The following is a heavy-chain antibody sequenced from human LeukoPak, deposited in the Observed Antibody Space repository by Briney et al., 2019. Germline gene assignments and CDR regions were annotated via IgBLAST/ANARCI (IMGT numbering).Heavy chain of an antibody. CDR2: ISGSGGST. V-gene: IGHV3-23*01. CDR1: GFTFSSHA. CDR3: AKDVSMIADAFDI. J-gene: IGHJ3*02. D-gene: IGHD3-22*01. Sequence: GGSLRLSCAASGFTFSSHAMSWVRQAPGKGLEWASAISGSGGSTYYADSVKGRFTISRDNSKNTLYLQMNSLRAEDTAVYYCAKDVSMIADAFDIWGQGTMVTVSS.